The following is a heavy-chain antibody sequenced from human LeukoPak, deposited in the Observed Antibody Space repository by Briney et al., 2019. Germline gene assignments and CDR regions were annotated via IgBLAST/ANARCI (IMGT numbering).Heavy chain of an antibody. J-gene: IGHJ4*02. D-gene: IGHD3-22*01. CDR2: IYSGGNT. Sequence: GGSLRLSCTVSGFTVSGNSMSWVRQAPGKGLEWVSFIYSGGNTHYSDSVKGRFTISRDNSKNTLYLQMNSLRAEDTAVYYCARDYYDSSGYYYFDYWGQGTLVTVSS. V-gene: IGHV3-53*01. CDR3: ARDYYDSSGYYYFDY. CDR1: GFTVSGNS.